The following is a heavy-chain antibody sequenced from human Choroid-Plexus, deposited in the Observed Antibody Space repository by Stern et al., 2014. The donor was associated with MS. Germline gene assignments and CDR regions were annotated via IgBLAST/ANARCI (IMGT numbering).Heavy chain of an antibody. V-gene: IGHV3-7*01. D-gene: IGHD3-3*01. CDR2: IKEDGTEK. CDR3: ARVYNTIYGIVTQRGSGMDV. J-gene: IGHJ6*02. Sequence: EMQLVESGGGLVQPGGSLTISCTAAGFTFGNYWMTWFRQAPGKGLEWGANIKEDGTEKNYVDSVKGRFTISRDNARNSLYLQMNSLRVEDTALYYCARVYNTIYGIVTQRGSGMDVWGQGTTVIVSS. CDR1: GFTFGNYW.